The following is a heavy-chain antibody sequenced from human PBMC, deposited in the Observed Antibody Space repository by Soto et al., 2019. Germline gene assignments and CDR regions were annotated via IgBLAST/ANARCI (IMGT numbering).Heavy chain of an antibody. D-gene: IGHD6-13*01. CDR1: GFTFSSYG. V-gene: IGHV3-30*18. CDR3: AKSKFVWQQRVGVDY. J-gene: IGHJ4*02. CDR2: ISYDGSNK. Sequence: QVQLVESGGGVVQPGRSLRLSCAASGFTFSSYGMHWVRQAPGKGLEWVAVISYDGSNKYYADSVKGRFTISRDNSKNTLYLQMNSLRAEDTAVYYCAKSKFVWQQRVGVDYWGQGTLVTVSS.